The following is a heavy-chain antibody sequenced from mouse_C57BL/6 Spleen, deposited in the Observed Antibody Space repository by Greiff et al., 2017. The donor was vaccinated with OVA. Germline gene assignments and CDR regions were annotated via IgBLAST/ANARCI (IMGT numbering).Heavy chain of an antibody. CDR1: GYAFSSYW. CDR2: IYPGDGDT. V-gene: IGHV1-80*01. D-gene: IGHD2-5*01. J-gene: IGHJ2*01. CDR3: ARAYYSNYGNYFDY. Sequence: VQGVESGAELVKPGASVKISCKASGYAFSSYWMNWVKQRPGKGLEWIGQIYPGDGDTNYNGKFKGKATLTADKSSSTAYMQLSSLTSEDSAVYFCARAYYSNYGNYFDYWGQGTTLTVSS.